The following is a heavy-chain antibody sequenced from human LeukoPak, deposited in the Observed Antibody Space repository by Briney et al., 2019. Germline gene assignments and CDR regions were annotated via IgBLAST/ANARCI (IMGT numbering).Heavy chain of an antibody. V-gene: IGHV1-69*13. J-gene: IGHJ6*02. CDR1: GGTFSSYA. CDR2: IIPIFGIA. CDR3: ASGNSNPSYYYGMDV. Sequence: SVKVSCKASGGTFSSYAISWVRQAPGQGLEWMGGIIPIFGIANYAQKFQGRVTITADESTSTAYMELSSLRSEDTAVYYCASGNSNPSYYYGMDVWGQGTTVTVSS. D-gene: IGHD4-11*01.